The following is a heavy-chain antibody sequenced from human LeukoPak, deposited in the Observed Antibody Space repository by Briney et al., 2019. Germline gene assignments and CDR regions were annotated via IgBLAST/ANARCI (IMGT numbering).Heavy chain of an antibody. CDR3: ARSGAVYYYYYMDV. D-gene: IGHD3-10*01. Sequence: PSETLSLTCAVSGYSISSSNWWGWIRQPPGKGLEWIGYIYYSGSIYYNPSLRSRVTMSVDTSKNQFSLKLSSVTAADTAVYYCARSGAVYYYYYMDVWGKGTTVTVSS. CDR2: IYYSGSI. CDR1: GYSISSSNW. J-gene: IGHJ6*03. V-gene: IGHV4-28*05.